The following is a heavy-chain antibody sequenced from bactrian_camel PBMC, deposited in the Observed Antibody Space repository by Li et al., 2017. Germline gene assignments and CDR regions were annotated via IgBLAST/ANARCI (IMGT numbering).Heavy chain of an antibody. CDR1: GYTYDTYC. Sequence: HVQLVESGGGSVQAGGSLRLSCAAPGYTYDTYCMGWFRQAPGKEREGIATIDSDGDTAYAESMKGRFTISVDNAKNTLYLQMNSLQPEDTATYYCAAGALIPGFYFSPGDLRRRRATVEWCGRFDYWGRGTQVTVS. J-gene: IGHJ4*01. D-gene: IGHD1*01. CDR2: IDSDGDT. V-gene: IGHV3S55*01. CDR3: AAGALIPGFYFSPGDLRRRRATVEWCGRFDY.